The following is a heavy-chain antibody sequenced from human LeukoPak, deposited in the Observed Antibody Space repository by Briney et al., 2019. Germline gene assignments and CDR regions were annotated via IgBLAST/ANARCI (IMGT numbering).Heavy chain of an antibody. D-gene: IGHD3-3*01. J-gene: IGHJ3*02. CDR3: AKDQTRITIFGVTPDAFDI. CDR1: GFSFNTYA. CDR2: ITGSGDDT. Sequence: PGGSLRLSCAASGFSFNTYAMNWVRQAPGKGLEWVSTITGSGDDTYYADSARGRFTISRDNSKNTLYLQMNSLRAEDTAVYYCAKDQTRITIFGVTPDAFDIWGQGTMVTVSS. V-gene: IGHV3-23*01.